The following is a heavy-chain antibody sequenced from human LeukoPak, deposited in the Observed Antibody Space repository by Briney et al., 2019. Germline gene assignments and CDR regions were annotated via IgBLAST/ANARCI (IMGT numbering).Heavy chain of an antibody. CDR2: ISAYNGNT. CDR3: ASGRYNWNPQEFDY. J-gene: IGHJ4*02. D-gene: IGHD1-20*01. V-gene: IGHV1-18*01. Sequence: ASVKVSCKASGYTFTSYGISWVRQAPGQGLEWMGWISAYNGNTNYAQKLQGRVTMTTDTSTSTAYMELSSLRSEDTAVYYCASGRYNWNPQEFDYWGQGTLVTVSS. CDR1: GYTFTSYG.